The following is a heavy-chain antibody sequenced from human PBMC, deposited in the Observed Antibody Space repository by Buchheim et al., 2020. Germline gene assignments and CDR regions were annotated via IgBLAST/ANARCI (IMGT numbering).Heavy chain of an antibody. D-gene: IGHD3-10*01. Sequence: QVQLVQSGAEVKNPGASVKVSCKASGYTFTGYYLHWVRQAPGQGLEWMGWINPHSGVTNYAQKFQDWVTITRDTSISTAYMELSRLRSDDTAVCYCARNAYYGSGSYYSSHYYCYYGMDVWGQET. CDR2: INPHSGVT. J-gene: IGHJ6*02. V-gene: IGHV1-2*04. CDR3: ARNAYYGSGSYYSSHYYCYYGMDV. CDR1: GYTFTGYY.